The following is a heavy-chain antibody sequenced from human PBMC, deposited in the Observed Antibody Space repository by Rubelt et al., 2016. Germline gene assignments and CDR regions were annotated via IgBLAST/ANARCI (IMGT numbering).Heavy chain of an antibody. Sequence: GSGGGLVQPGGSLRLSCAASGFTFSSYAMSWVRQAPGKGLEWVSAISGSGGSTYYADSVKGRFTISRDNSKNTLYLQMNSLRAEDTAVYYCAKVTGGRITMVRSYFDYWGQGTLVTVSS. V-gene: IGHV3-23*01. J-gene: IGHJ4*02. CDR1: GFTFSSYA. CDR2: ISGSGGST. CDR3: AKVTGGRITMVRSYFDY. D-gene: IGHD3-10*01.